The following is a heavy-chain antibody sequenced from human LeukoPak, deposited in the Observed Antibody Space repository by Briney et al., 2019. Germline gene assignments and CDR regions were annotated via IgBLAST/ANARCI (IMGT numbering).Heavy chain of an antibody. CDR1: EFTFSSHS. V-gene: IGHV3-21*01. Sequence: GGSLRLSCAASEFTFSSHSMNWVRQAPGKGLNWFSSISRSGGSIYYADSLKGRFTISRDNAKNSLYLQMNSLRAGDTAVYFCARSLKVSAALDVFDIWGQGTMVTVSS. J-gene: IGHJ3*02. CDR3: ARSLKVSAALDVFDI. CDR2: ISRSGGSI. D-gene: IGHD2-2*01.